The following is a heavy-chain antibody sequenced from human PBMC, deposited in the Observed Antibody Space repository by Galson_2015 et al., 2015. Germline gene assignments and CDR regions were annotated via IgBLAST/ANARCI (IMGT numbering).Heavy chain of an antibody. V-gene: IGHV1-3*01. CDR3: ARVDYGDYYDY. J-gene: IGHJ4*02. D-gene: IGHD4-17*01. CDR2: INAGNGNT. CDR1: GYTFIGYA. Sequence: SVKVSCKAPGYTFIGYAMHWVRQAPGQRLEWMGWINAGNGNTIYSQRLQDRVTITRDTFASTVYMGLSSLRSEDTAVYYCARVDYGDYYDYWGQGTLVTVSS.